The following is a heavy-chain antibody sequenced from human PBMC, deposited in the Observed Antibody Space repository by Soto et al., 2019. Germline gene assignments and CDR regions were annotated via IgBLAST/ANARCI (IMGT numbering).Heavy chain of an antibody. J-gene: IGHJ4*02. CDR1: GFTFSSYE. CDR3: ARDSRQYYDSSGYYCYFDY. D-gene: IGHD3-22*01. V-gene: IGHV3-48*03. Sequence: LRLSCAASGFTFSSYEMNWVRQAPGKGLEWVSYISSSGSTIYYADSVKGRFTISRDNAKNSLYLQMNSLRAEDTGVYYCARDSRQYYDSSGYYCYFDYWGQGTLVTVSS. CDR2: ISSSGSTI.